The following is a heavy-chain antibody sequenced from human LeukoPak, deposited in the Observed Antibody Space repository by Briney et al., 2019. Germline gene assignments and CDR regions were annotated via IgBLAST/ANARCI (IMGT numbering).Heavy chain of an antibody. CDR1: GFTFIDHY. Sequence: PGGSLRLSCATSGFTFIDHYMSWIRQAPGKGLEWVSYISGSKTDTNYADSVKGRFTVSRDNAKNSVYLQMYSLTAEDTAVYYCVRNTRAPTYWGQGVLVTVSS. V-gene: IGHV3-11*06. J-gene: IGHJ4*02. CDR3: VRNTRAPTY. D-gene: IGHD2-2*02. CDR2: ISGSKTDT.